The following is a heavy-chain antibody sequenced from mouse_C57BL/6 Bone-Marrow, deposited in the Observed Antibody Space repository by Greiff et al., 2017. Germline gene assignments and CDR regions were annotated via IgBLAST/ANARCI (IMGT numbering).Heavy chain of an antibody. J-gene: IGHJ2*01. CDR3: ARHDGYYVENYFDY. Sequence: EVKLQESGGGLVQPGESLKLSCESNEYEFPSHDMSWVRKTPEKGLELVAAINSVGGSTYYPDTMKRRFIIPRDNTKKTLYLQMSSLRSEDTALYYCARHDGYYVENYFDYWGQGTTLTVSS. CDR1: EYEFPSHD. CDR2: INSVGGST. V-gene: IGHV5-2*03. D-gene: IGHD2-3*01.